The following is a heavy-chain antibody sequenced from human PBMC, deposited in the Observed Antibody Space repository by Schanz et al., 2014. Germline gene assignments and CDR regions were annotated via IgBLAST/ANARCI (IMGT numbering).Heavy chain of an antibody. D-gene: IGHD3-3*01. V-gene: IGHV4-4*07. CDR3: ARVSRGGVFDF. Sequence: QVQLRESGPRLVKPSETLSLNCTVSGDSMKSHYWTWIRQPAGQGLEWVGRIFTGGSSDYNRSFKSRITMSKDTSKNYLSLTLNSVTAADTAFYFCARVSRGGVFDFWGPGILVTVSS. CDR2: IFTGGSS. J-gene: IGHJ4*02. CDR1: GDSMKSHY.